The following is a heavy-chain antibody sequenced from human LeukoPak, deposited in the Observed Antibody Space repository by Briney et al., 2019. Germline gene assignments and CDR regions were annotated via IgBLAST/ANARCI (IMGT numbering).Heavy chain of an antibody. CDR1: GGSISSGGYY. Sequence: SETLSLTCTVSGGSISSGGYYWSWIRQPPGKGLEWIGYIYHSGSTYYNPSLKSRVTISVDRSKNQFSLKLSSVTAADTAVYYCARFGGEYYYYYYYMDVWGKGTTVTVSS. D-gene: IGHD3-16*01. CDR2: IYHSGST. CDR3: ARFGGEYYYYYYYMDV. V-gene: IGHV4-30-2*01. J-gene: IGHJ6*03.